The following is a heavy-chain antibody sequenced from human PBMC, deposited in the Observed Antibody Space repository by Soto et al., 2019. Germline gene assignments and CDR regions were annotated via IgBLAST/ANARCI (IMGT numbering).Heavy chain of an antibody. Sequence: GSLRLSCTASGFTFGDYAMSWFRQAPGKGLEWVGFIRSKAYGGTTEYAASVKGRFTISRDDSKSIAYLQMNSLKTEDTAVYYCTRVARRAQLAPWGQGTLVTVSS. CDR1: GFTFGDYA. J-gene: IGHJ4*02. D-gene: IGHD6-6*01. CDR2: IRSKAYGGTT. CDR3: TRVARRAQLAP. V-gene: IGHV3-49*03.